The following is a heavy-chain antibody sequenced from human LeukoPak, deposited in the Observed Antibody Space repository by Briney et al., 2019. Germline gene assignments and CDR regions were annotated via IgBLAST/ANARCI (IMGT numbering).Heavy chain of an antibody. V-gene: IGHV3-23*01. J-gene: IGHJ3*02. CDR3: AKDILTGYYVRPGDAFDI. D-gene: IGHD3-9*01. CDR2: ISGSGGST. CDR1: GFTFSSYA. Sequence: GGSLRLSCAASGFTFSSYAMSWVRQAPGKGLEWVSAISGSGGSTYYADSVKGRFTISRDNSKDTLYLQMNSLRAEDTAVYYCAKDILTGYYVRPGDAFDIWGQGTMVTVSS.